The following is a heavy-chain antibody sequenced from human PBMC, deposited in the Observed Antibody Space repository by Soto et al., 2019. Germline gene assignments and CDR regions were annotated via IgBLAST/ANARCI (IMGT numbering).Heavy chain of an antibody. CDR3: AKDFFPSRVWTTGYHPLPRPLDY. CDR2: ISGSGGST. CDR1: GFTFSSYA. Sequence: GGSLRLSCAASGFTFSSYAMSWVRQAPGKGLEWVSAISGSGGSTYYADSVKGRFTISRDNSKNTLYLQMNSLRAEDTAVYYSAKDFFPSRVWTTGYHPLPRPLDYWGQGTLVTVSS. V-gene: IGHV3-23*01. J-gene: IGHJ4*02. D-gene: IGHD4-17*01.